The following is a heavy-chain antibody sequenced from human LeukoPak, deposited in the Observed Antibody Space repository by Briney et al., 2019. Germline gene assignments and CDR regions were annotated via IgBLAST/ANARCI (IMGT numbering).Heavy chain of an antibody. Sequence: GGSLRLSGAASGFTFSSFEMNWVRQAPGKGLEWVSYISSTGTTTYYADSVKGRFTISRDNAKNSLYLQMNSLTAEDTAVYYCARAGPWGQGTLVTVSS. J-gene: IGHJ5*02. CDR2: ISSTGTTT. CDR1: GFTFSSFE. V-gene: IGHV3-48*03. CDR3: ARAGP.